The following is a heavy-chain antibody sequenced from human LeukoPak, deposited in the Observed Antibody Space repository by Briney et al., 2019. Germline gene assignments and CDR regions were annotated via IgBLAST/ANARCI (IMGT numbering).Heavy chain of an antibody. CDR1: GFTFDDYA. D-gene: IGHD7-27*01. Sequence: PGGSLRLSCAASGFTFDDYAMHWVRQAPGKGLEWVSLISGDGGSTYYADSVKGRFTISRDNSKNTLYLQMNSLRAEDTALYYCSRNWGSDNWFDPWGQGTLVTVSS. V-gene: IGHV3-43*02. CDR2: ISGDGGST. CDR3: SRNWGSDNWFDP. J-gene: IGHJ5*02.